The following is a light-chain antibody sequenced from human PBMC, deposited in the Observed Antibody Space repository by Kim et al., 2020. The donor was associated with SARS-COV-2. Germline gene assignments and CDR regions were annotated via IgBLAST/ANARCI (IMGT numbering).Light chain of an antibody. J-gene: IGKJ1*01. CDR3: QQYNNWPRT. Sequence: EIVLTQSPATLSLSPGERATLSCRASQSVSSNLAWYQQKPGQAPRLLIYGASPRATGIPARFSGSGSGTDFTLTISSLEPEDFAVYYCQQYNNWPRTFGQGTKVDIK. CDR2: GAS. V-gene: IGKV3D-15*01. CDR1: QSVSSN.